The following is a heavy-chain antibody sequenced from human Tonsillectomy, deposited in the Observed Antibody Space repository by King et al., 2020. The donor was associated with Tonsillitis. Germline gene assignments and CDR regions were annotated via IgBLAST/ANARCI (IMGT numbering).Heavy chain of an antibody. CDR2: IYWSEDK. D-gene: IGHD2-21*02. Sequence: TLKESGPTLVKPTQTLTLTCTFSGFSLTTNGMGVGWIRQPPRKALEWLGLIYWSEDKRYSPSLKNRLTITEDTSKNQVVLTMTNMDPVDTATYYCAHRGYGDYPLDTFDVWGQGTMVTVSS. J-gene: IGHJ3*01. CDR3: AHRGYGDYPLDTFDV. V-gene: IGHV2-5*01. CDR1: GFSLTTNGMG.